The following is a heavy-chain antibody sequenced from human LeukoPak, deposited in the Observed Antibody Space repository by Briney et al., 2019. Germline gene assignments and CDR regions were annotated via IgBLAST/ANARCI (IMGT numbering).Heavy chain of an antibody. J-gene: IGHJ4*02. V-gene: IGHV3-7*01. CDR1: GFTFSNYW. D-gene: IGHD2-8*01. Sequence: PGGSLRLSCAAPGFTFSNYWMSWVRQAPGKGLEWVANINHDGGGTYYVDSMRGRFTISRDNAKSSVYLQMRSLRAEDTAVYYCATEGMVGAPGTLDYWGQGALVTVSS. CDR3: ATEGMVGAPGTLDY. CDR2: INHDGGGT.